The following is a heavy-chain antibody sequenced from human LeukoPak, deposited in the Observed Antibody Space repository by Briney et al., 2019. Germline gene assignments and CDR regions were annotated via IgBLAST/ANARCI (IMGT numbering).Heavy chain of an antibody. CDR3: ARDKAATIDY. CDR1: GYSFTSHY. V-gene: IGHV1-46*01. J-gene: IGHJ4*02. D-gene: IGHD5-12*01. Sequence: ASVKVSCKASGYSFTSHYMHWVRQAPGQGLEWMGLINPSGSSTLYAQKFQGRVTMTRDMSTTTDYMELSSLRSEDTAVYYCARDKAATIDYWGQGTLVTVSS. CDR2: INPSGSST.